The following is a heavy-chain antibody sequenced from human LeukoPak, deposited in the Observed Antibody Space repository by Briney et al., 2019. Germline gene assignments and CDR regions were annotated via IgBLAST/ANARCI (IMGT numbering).Heavy chain of an antibody. CDR3: AREYGQPRRFYGFDS. Sequence: PGGSLRLSCAASGFTFNTYSMNWVRQAPGKGLEWVSCISSSNTYIYYADSVKGRFTISRDNAKNSLYLQMNSLRAEDTAVYYCAREYGQPRRFYGFDSWGQGTLVTVSS. CDR1: GFTFNTYS. D-gene: IGHD2/OR15-2a*01. J-gene: IGHJ4*02. CDR2: ISSSNTYI. V-gene: IGHV3-21*01.